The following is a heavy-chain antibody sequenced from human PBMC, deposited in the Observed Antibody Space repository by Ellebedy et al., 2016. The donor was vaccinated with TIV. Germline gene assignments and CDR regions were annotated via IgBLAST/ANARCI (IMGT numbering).Heavy chain of an antibody. V-gene: IGHV3-49*03. CDR1: GFTFGDYA. D-gene: IGHD5-18*01. J-gene: IGHJ6*02. CDR3: TRGAGYSYGFPFDGMDV. Sequence: GGSLRLXXTASGFTFGDYAMSWFRQAPGKGLEWVGFIRSKAYGGTTEYAASVKGRFTISRDDSKSIAYLQMNSLKTEDTAVYYCTRGAGYSYGFPFDGMDVWGQGTTVTVSS. CDR2: IRSKAYGGTT.